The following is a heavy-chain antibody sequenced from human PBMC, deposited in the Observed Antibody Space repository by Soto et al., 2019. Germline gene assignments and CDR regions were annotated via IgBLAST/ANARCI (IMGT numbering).Heavy chain of an antibody. CDR3: ARWGGNYHSIGYYRNLDY. D-gene: IGHD3-22*01. Sequence: QVQLVQSGAEVKKPGSSVKVSCKASGGTFSSYAISWVRQAPGQVLEWMGGIIPILGKANYAQKFQVRVTITADESTSRDYMEMRSLRSEDTALYYCARWGGNYHSIGYYRNLDYWGPGTLVSVSS. CDR1: GGTFSSYA. CDR2: IIPILGKA. V-gene: IGHV1-69*01. J-gene: IGHJ4*02.